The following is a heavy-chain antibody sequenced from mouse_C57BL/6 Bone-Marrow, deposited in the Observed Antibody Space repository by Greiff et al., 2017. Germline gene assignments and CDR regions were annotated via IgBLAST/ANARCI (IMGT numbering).Heavy chain of an antibody. Sequence: QVHVKQPGAELVKPGASVKMSCKASGYTFTSYWITWVKQRPGQGLGWIGDIYPGSGSTNYNEKFKSKATLTVDTSSSTAYMQLSSLTSEDSAVYDCASKWLLPHWYFDVWGTGTTVTVSS. CDR3: ASKWLLPHWYFDV. D-gene: IGHD2-3*01. J-gene: IGHJ1*03. CDR1: GYTFTSYW. V-gene: IGHV1-55*01. CDR2: IYPGSGST.